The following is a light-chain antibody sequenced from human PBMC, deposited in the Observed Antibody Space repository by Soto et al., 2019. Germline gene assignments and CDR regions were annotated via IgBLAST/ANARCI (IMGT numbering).Light chain of an antibody. CDR3: MQSTQLPPT. Sequence: DVVMTQTPLSLSVAPGQPASMSCKSSQSLLHITGETFLFWYLQKPGQSPQLLIYEVSTRVSGVPDRFSGSGSGTDFTLEISRVETDDVGIYYCMQSTQLPPTFGQGTRFEIK. V-gene: IGKV2D-29*02. CDR1: QSLLHITGETF. CDR2: EVS. J-gene: IGKJ5*01.